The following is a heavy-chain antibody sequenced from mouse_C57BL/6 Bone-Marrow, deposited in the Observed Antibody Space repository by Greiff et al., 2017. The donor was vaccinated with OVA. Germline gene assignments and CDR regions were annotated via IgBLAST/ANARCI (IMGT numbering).Heavy chain of an antibody. J-gene: IGHJ4*01. CDR1: GFSLTSYG. CDR3: AKFNSMVGRAMVY. CDR2: IWRGGST. Sequence: QVQLKESGPGLVQPSQSLSITCTVSGFSLTSYGVHWVRQSPGKGLEWLGVIWRGGSTDYNAAFMSRLSITKDNSKSQVFFKMNSLQADDTAIYYCAKFNSMVGRAMVYWCQGPSVTVPS. V-gene: IGHV2-5*01. D-gene: IGHD1-1*02.